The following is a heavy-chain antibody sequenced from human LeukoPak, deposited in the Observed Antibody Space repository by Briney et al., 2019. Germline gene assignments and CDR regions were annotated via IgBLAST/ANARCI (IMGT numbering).Heavy chain of an antibody. D-gene: IGHD3-16*02. CDR1: GFTFSNHR. V-gene: IGHV3-74*01. J-gene: IGHJ4*02. Sequence: GGSLRLSCAASGFTFSNHRMHWVRQAPGKALVWVSRINSDGNSTTYADSVKGRFTISRDNAKNTLYLEMNSLRAEDTAVYYCARLPYRSGTIDHWGQGTLVTVSS. CDR3: ARLPYRSGTIDH. CDR2: INSDGNST.